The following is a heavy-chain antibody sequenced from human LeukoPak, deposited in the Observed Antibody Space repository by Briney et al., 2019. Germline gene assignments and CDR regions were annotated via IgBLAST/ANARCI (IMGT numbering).Heavy chain of an antibody. CDR1: GGSLNRSPYN. CDR3: ARLPTGYPNWFDP. Sequence: SETLSLTCTVSGGSLNRSPYNWGWVRQPPGKGLEWIGTISYSANTYYNPSLESRLTISVDTSKNQFSLRLTSVTAADTAVYYCARLPTGYPNWFDPWGQGTLVTVSS. J-gene: IGHJ5*02. D-gene: IGHD3-9*01. CDR2: ISYSANT. V-gene: IGHV4-39*01.